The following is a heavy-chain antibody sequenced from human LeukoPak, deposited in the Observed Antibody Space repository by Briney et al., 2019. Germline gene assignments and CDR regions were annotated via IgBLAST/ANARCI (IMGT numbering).Heavy chain of an antibody. J-gene: IGHJ4*02. V-gene: IGHV3-73*01. CDR2: IRSEANSYAT. CDR1: GFTFSGSA. Sequence: GGSLRLSCAASGFTFSGSAMHWVRQASGKGLEWVGRIRSEANSYATAYAASVKGRFTISRDDSKNTAYLQMNSLKTEDTAVYYCTRLRYCSSTSCYEDYWGQGTLVTVSS. CDR3: TRLRYCSSTSCYEDY. D-gene: IGHD2-2*01.